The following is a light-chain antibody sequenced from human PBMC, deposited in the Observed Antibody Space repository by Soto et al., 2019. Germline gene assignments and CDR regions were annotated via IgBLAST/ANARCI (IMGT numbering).Light chain of an antibody. CDR3: QQYGSSPRT. CDR1: QTVSTNY. J-gene: IGKJ2*01. CDR2: VAS. Sequence: EIGLTQSPGTLSLSPGERATLSCRASQTVSTNYLAWYQQKPGQAPRLLIYVASSRATGIPDRFSGSGSGTDFILTISRLEPEDFAVYYCQQYGSSPRTFGQGTKLEIK. V-gene: IGKV3-20*01.